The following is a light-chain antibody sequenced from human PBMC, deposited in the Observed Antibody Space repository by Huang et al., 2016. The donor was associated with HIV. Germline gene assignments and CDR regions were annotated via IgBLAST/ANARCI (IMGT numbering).Light chain of an antibody. J-gene: IGKJ1*01. CDR3: QHYDNWAPAT. Sequence: EIVMTQSPVTLSVSPGESATLSCGASQNVSTNLACYQHKPGRAPRLRIYGESTRATSVPARFSASGSGTEFTLTVGGLRSDDFAVYYCQHYDNWAPATFGQGTKLEFK. V-gene: IGKV3-15*01. CDR2: GES. CDR1: QNVSTN.